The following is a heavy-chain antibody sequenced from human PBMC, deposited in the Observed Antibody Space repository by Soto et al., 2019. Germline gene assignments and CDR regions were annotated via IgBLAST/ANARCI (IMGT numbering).Heavy chain of an antibody. J-gene: IGHJ4*02. CDR1: GFTFSSHW. Sequence: EVQLVESGGDLVQPGGSLRLSCAASGFTFSSHWMSWVRQAPGKGLEWVANIKGDGSEKYYVDSVKGRFTISRDNAQTSLYLQMNSLRVEDTALYYCAKDVRWGQGTLVTVSS. CDR2: IKGDGSEK. V-gene: IGHV3-7*05. CDR3: AKDVR.